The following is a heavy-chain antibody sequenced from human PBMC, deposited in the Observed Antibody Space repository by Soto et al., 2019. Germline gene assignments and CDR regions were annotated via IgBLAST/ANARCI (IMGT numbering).Heavy chain of an antibody. Sequence: SVKVSCKASGGTFSSYATSWVRQAPGQGLEWMGGIIPIFGTANYAQKFQGRVTITADESTSTAYMELGSLRSEDTAVYYCARAGGVEMATISPYYYYGMDVWGQGTTVTVSS. J-gene: IGHJ6*02. D-gene: IGHD5-12*01. V-gene: IGHV1-69*13. CDR2: IIPIFGTA. CDR1: GGTFSSYA. CDR3: ARAGGVEMATISPYYYYGMDV.